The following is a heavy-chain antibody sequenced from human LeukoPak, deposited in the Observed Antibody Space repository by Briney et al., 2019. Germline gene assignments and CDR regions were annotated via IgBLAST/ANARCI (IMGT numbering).Heavy chain of an antibody. J-gene: IGHJ6*04. V-gene: IGHV4-61*01. CDR1: GGSVSRGSYY. CDR3: ARECSSTSCYHRLYGMDV. CDR2: IWYRRST. D-gene: IGHD2-2*01. Sequence: SETLSLTCTVAGGSVSRGSYYWSWIRQPPGKGLEWYGYIWYRRSTSYIPSLKSRVTISVDTSKIQYSLRLSSVTAADTAVYYCARECSSTSCYHRLYGMDVWGKGTRVSVSS.